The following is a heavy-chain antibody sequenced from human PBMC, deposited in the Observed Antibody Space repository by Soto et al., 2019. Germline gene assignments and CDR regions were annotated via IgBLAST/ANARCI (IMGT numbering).Heavy chain of an antibody. CDR1: GFTFSSYS. J-gene: IGHJ5*02. D-gene: IGHD3-3*01. V-gene: IGHV3-48*02. CDR2: ISSSSSTI. CDR3: ARAPARTYDFWTKPPNWFDP. Sequence: GGSLRLSCAASGFTFSSYSMNWVRQAPGKGLEWVSYISSSSSTIYYADSVKGRFTISRDNAKNSLYLQMNSLRDEDTAVYYCARAPARTYDFWTKPPNWFDPWGQGTLATVSS.